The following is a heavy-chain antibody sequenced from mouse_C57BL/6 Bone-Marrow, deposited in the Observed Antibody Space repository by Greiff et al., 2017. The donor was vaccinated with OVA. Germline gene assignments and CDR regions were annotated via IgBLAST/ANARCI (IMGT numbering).Heavy chain of an antibody. D-gene: IGHD1-1*01. CDR3: ARENKVLRSLYWYFDV. J-gene: IGHJ1*03. CDR2: ISSGSSTI. Sequence: EVQLVESGGGLVKPGGSLKLSCAASGFTFSDYGMHWVRQAPEKGLEWVAYISSGSSTIYYADTVKGRFTISRDNAKNTLFLQMTSLRYEDTAMYYCARENKVLRSLYWYFDVWGTGTTVTVSS. V-gene: IGHV5-17*01. CDR1: GFTFSDYG.